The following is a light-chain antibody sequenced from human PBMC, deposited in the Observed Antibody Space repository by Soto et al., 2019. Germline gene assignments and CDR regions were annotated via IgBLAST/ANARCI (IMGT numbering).Light chain of an antibody. Sequence: EIVLTQSPGTVSLSPGERATLSCRASQSVTSSYLAWYQQKPGQAPRPLIYAASSRATGTPERFSGSGSGTDFTLTIRRLEPEDFAVYYCQQYGSSMWTFGQGSKVDIK. J-gene: IGKJ1*01. CDR1: QSVTSSY. CDR3: QQYGSSMWT. CDR2: AAS. V-gene: IGKV3-20*01.